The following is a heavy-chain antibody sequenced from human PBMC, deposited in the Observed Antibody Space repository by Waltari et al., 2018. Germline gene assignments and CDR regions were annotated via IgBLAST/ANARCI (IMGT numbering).Heavy chain of an antibody. J-gene: IGHJ4*02. D-gene: IGHD6-13*01. Sequence: QVQLQESGPGLVKPSETLSLTCTVSGGSISSYYWSWIRQPPGKGLEWIGYIYYSGSTNYTPSLKSRVTISVDTSKNQFSLKLSSVTAADTAVYYCARHFKGSSWPFDYWGQGTLVTVSS. CDR1: GGSISSYY. CDR2: IYYSGST. CDR3: ARHFKGSSWPFDY. V-gene: IGHV4-59*08.